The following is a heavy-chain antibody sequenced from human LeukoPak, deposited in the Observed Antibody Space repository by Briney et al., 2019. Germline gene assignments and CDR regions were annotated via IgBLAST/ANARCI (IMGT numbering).Heavy chain of an antibody. V-gene: IGHV1-46*01. CDR3: ARDHADTYSSSWYHDLAGELIDY. CDR2: INPSGGST. CDR1: GYTFTSYG. Sequence: ASVKVSCKASGYTFTSYGISWVRQAPGQGLEWMGIINPSGGSTSYAQKFQGRVTMTRDTSTNTVYMELSSLRSEDTAVYYCARDHADTYSSSWYHDLAGELIDYWGQGTLVTVSS. J-gene: IGHJ4*02. D-gene: IGHD6-13*01.